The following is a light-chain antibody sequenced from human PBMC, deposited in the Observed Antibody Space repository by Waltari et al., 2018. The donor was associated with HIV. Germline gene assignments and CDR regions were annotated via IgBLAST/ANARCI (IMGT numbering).Light chain of an antibody. CDR2: GVV. V-gene: IGLV2-14*01. CDR1: RSDIGFYKL. Sequence: QSALTPPASVSGSPGQSITISCTGTRSDIGFYKLVSWYRQHPGQSPQLLIYGVVTRPLGVSDRFAGAKSGNTASLTISTLQPEDDADYYCSSYVNSDTLVFGGGTKLTVL. CDR3: SSYVNSDTLV. J-gene: IGLJ3*02.